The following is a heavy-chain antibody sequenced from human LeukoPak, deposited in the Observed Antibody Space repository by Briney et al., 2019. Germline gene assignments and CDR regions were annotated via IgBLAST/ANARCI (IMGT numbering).Heavy chain of an antibody. D-gene: IGHD5-18*01. Sequence: SQTLSLTCTVSGGSISSGDYYWSWIRQPPGKGLEWIGYIYYSGSTYYNPSLKSRVTISVDTSKNQFSLKLSSVTAADTAVYYCARVGYSYGQGLYFDYWGQGTLVTVSS. CDR1: GGSISSGDYY. V-gene: IGHV4-30-4*01. J-gene: IGHJ4*02. CDR3: ARVGYSYGQGLYFDY. CDR2: IYYSGST.